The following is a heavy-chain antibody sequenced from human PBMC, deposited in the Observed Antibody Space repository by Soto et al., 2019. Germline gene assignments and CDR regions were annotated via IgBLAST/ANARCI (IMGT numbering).Heavy chain of an antibody. Sequence: GGSLRLSCTGSGFPFSAYNINWVRQAPGKGPEWVSSITVGSSHIYQPNSMKGRFTISRDDAKNSVYLQIDSLRDEDTALYYCSRSPEVGVRGAYWGQGTLVTVSS. CDR2: ITVGSSHI. CDR3: SRSPEVGVRGAY. D-gene: IGHD3-16*01. CDR1: GFPFSAYN. J-gene: IGHJ4*02. V-gene: IGHV3-21*01.